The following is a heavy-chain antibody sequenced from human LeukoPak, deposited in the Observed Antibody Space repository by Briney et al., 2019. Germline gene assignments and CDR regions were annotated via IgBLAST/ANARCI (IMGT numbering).Heavy chain of an antibody. D-gene: IGHD3-10*01. Sequence: GRSLRLSCTASGFTFGDYAMSWVRQAPGKGLEWVGFIRSKAYGGTTEYAASVKGRFTISRDDSKSIAYLQMNSLKTEDTAVYYCTRDTEWFGEFPWGQGTLVTASS. V-gene: IGHV3-49*04. J-gene: IGHJ5*02. CDR3: TRDTEWFGEFP. CDR2: IRSKAYGGTT. CDR1: GFTFGDYA.